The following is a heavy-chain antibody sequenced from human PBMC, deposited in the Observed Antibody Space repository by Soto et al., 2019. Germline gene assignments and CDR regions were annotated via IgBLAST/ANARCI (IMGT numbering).Heavy chain of an antibody. CDR1: GFTVRNAG. J-gene: IGHJ4*01. Sequence: PGGSLRLSCAASGFTVRNAGINWVRQAPGKGLEWVGRIKSKTDGGTTDYAAPVKGRFAISRDDSNNIVYLQMNSLKIEDTAVYYCTTDSYSTIIIVRFDYWGHGTLVTVSS. CDR2: IKSKTDGGTT. V-gene: IGHV3-15*07. D-gene: IGHD3-22*01. CDR3: TTDSYSTIIIVRFDY.